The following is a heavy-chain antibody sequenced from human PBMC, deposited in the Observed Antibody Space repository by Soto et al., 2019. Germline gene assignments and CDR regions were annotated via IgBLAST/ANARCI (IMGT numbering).Heavy chain of an antibody. CDR3: ARQDFVTAPGRGVYFAS. J-gene: IGHJ4*02. V-gene: IGHV5-51*01. CDR1: GYSFTRHW. D-gene: IGHD3-3*01. Sequence: GESLKISCKADGYSFTRHWIGWVRQVPGRGLEWVAVIYPADSDARYSPSFRGRGTISVDISINTVYLQWRSLKASDTAIYFWARQDFVTAPGRGVYFASWAQGTPVTVSS. CDR2: IYPADSDA.